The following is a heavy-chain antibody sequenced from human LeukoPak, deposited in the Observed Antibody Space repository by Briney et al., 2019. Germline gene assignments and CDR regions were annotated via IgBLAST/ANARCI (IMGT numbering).Heavy chain of an antibody. V-gene: IGHV3-30-3*01. CDR1: GFTFSSYA. J-gene: IGHJ6*02. Sequence: GGSLRLSCAASGFTFSSYAMHWVRQAPGKGLEWVAVISYDGSNKYYADSVKGRFTISRDNSKNTLYLQMNSLRAEDTAVCYCARDVRDSLATPGDYYYGMDVWGQGTTVTVSS. CDR2: ISYDGSNK. CDR3: ARDVRDSLATPGDYYYGMDV. D-gene: IGHD5-12*01.